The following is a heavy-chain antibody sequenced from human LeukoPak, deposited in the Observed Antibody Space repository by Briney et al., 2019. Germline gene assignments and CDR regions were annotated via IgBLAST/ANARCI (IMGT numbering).Heavy chain of an antibody. CDR2: INHSGST. J-gene: IGHJ6*02. V-gene: IGHV4-34*01. CDR3: ARIQLPYYYYYGMDV. CDR1: GGSFSGYY. D-gene: IGHD5-18*01. Sequence: NPSETLSLTCAVYGGSFSGYYWSWIRQPPGKGLEWIGEINHSGSTNYNPSLKSRVTISVDTSKNQFSLKLSSVTAADTAVYYCARIQLPYYYYYGMDVWGQGTTVTVSS.